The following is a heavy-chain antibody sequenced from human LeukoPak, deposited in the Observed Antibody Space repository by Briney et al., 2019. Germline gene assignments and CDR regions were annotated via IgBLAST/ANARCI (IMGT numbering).Heavy chain of an antibody. Sequence: SETLSLTCAVYGGSFSGYYWSWIRQPPGKGLEWIGEINHSGSTNYNPSLKSRVTISVDTSKNQFSLKPSSVTAADTAVYYCAREKGVYFYGSGSYYDYYYYYMDVWDKGTTVTVSS. V-gene: IGHV4-34*01. J-gene: IGHJ6*03. CDR3: AREKGVYFYGSGSYYDYYYYYMDV. CDR1: GGSFSGYY. D-gene: IGHD3-10*01. CDR2: INHSGST.